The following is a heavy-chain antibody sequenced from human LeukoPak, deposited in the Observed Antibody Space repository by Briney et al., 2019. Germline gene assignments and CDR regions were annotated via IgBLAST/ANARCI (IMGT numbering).Heavy chain of an antibody. V-gene: IGHV3-23*01. J-gene: IGHJ3*02. CDR2: ISGSGGST. CDR1: GFTFSSYA. CDR3: ARVHSSGGAFDI. D-gene: IGHD6-19*01. Sequence: GGSLRLSCAASGFTFSSYAMSWVRQAPGKGLEWVSAISGSGGSTYYADSVEGRFTISRDNSKNTLYLQMNSLRAEDTAVYYCARVHSSGGAFDIWGQGTMVTVSS.